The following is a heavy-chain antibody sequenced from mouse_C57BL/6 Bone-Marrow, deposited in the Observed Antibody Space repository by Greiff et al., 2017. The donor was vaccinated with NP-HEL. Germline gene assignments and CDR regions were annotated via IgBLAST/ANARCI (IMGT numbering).Heavy chain of an antibody. J-gene: IGHJ4*01. V-gene: IGHV14-2*01. Sequence: VHVKQSGAELVKPGASVKLSCTASGFNIKDYYMHWVKQRTEQGLEWIGRIDPEDGETKYAPKFQGKAPITADTSSNTASLQLSSLTSADTAVYYCASRGDYGSSYDAMDYWGQGTSVTVSS. CDR1: GFNIKDYY. CDR2: IDPEDGET. D-gene: IGHD1-1*01. CDR3: ASRGDYGSSYDAMDY.